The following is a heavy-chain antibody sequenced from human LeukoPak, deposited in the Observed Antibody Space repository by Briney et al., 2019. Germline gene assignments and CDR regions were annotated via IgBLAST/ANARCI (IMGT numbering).Heavy chain of an antibody. CDR2: ISYDGSNI. CDR3: ARDEGYCSGGSCYSNY. V-gene: IGHV3-30*03. D-gene: IGHD2-15*01. Sequence: GRSLRLSCAASGFTFNSYGMHWVRQAPGKGLEWVAVISYDGSNIYYADSVKGRFTISRDNSKNTLYLQMNSLRAEDTAVYYCARDEGYCSGGSCYSNYWGQGTLVTVSS. J-gene: IGHJ4*02. CDR1: GFTFNSYG.